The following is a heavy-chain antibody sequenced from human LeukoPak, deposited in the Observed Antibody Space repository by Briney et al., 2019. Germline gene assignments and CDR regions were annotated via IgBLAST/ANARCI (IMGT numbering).Heavy chain of an antibody. D-gene: IGHD3-22*01. CDR2: IKQDGSEK. V-gene: IGHV3-7*01. J-gene: IGHJ4*02. Sequence: GGSLRLSCAASGFTFSSYWMSWVRQAPGKGLEWVANIKQDGSEKYYVDSVKGRFTISRDNAKNSLYLQMNSLRAEDTAVYYCAREPPNYDSSGYYFDYWGQGTLVTVSS. CDR1: GFTFSSYW. CDR3: AREPPNYDSSGYYFDY.